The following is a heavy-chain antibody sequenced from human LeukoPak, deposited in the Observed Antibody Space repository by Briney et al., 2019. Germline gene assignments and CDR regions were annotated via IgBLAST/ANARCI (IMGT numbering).Heavy chain of an antibody. Sequence: PGRSLRLSCAASGFTFSSYGMHWVRQAPGKGLEWVAVISYDGSNKYCADSVKGRFTISRDNSKNTLYLQMNSLRAEDTAVYYCAKDPDLGYCSGGSCYPGGYFDYWGQGTLVTVSS. D-gene: IGHD2-15*01. CDR3: AKDPDLGYCSGGSCYPGGYFDY. V-gene: IGHV3-30*18. J-gene: IGHJ4*02. CDR2: ISYDGSNK. CDR1: GFTFSSYG.